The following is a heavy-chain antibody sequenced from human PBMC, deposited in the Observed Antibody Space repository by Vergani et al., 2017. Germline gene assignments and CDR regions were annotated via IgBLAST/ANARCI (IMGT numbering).Heavy chain of an antibody. J-gene: IGHJ4*02. V-gene: IGHV1-69*08. CDR1: GGTFSSYT. CDR3: ARDFGSGPYNY. CDR2: IIPILGIA. Sequence: QVQLVQSGAEVKKPGSSVKVSCKASGGTFSSYTISWVRQAPGQGLEWMGRIIPILGIANYAQKLQGRVTITADKSTSTAYMELSSLRSEDTAVYYCARDFGSGPYNYWGQGTLVTVSS. D-gene: IGHD2-15*01.